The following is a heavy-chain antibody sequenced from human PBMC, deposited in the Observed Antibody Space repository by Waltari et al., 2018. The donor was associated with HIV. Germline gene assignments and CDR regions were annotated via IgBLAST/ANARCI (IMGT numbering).Heavy chain of an antibody. CDR3: ARNTYYERSGYDY. J-gene: IGHJ4*02. V-gene: IGHV4-38-2*01. Sequence: QVPLQESGPGLVRPSETLSLTCAVSGYSLTRGSYWGWIRQPPGQGLEWIGTIHHSGSYYYNPSLQSRVTISVDTSNNRFSLKLSSVTAADTAVYYCARNTYYERSGYDYWGQGNLVTVSS. CDR2: IHHSGSY. D-gene: IGHD3-22*01. CDR1: GYSLTRGSY.